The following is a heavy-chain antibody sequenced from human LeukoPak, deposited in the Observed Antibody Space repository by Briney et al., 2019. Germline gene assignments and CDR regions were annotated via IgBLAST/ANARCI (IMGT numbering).Heavy chain of an antibody. J-gene: IGHJ4*02. V-gene: IGHV3-48*03. CDR2: ISSSGSTI. D-gene: IGHD2-15*01. CDR1: GFTFSSYE. Sequence: GGSLRLSCAASGFTFSSYEMNWVRQAPGKGLERVSYISSSGSTIYYADSVKGRFTISRDNAKNSLYLQMNSLRAEDTAVYYCARGRSYCSGGSCYELDYWGQGTLVTVSS. CDR3: ARGRSYCSGGSCYELDY.